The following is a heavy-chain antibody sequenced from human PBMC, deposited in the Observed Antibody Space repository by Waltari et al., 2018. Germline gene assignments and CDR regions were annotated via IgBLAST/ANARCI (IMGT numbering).Heavy chain of an antibody. CDR3: ANSTLKGYY. J-gene: IGHJ4*02. Sequence: EVQLLESGGGLVQPGGSLRLSCAASGFTFSSYAMSWVRQAPGKGLEWISGISGSGDSTYYADSVTGRFTISRDNSKNTLYLQMNSLRAEDTAVYYCANSTLKGYYWGQGTLVTVSS. CDR1: GFTFSSYA. CDR2: ISGSGDST. V-gene: IGHV3-23*01.